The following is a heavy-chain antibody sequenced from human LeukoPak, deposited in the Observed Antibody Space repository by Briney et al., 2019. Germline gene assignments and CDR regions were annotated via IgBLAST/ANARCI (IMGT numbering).Heavy chain of an antibody. CDR1: GGSISSSSYY. V-gene: IGHV4-39*07. Sequence: SETLSLTCTVSGGSISSSSYYWGWIRQPPGKGLEWIGSIYYSGSTNYNPSLKSRVTISVDTSKNQFSLKLSSVTAADTAVYYCARRGIHSGSHTVFDYWGQGTLVTVSS. D-gene: IGHD1-26*01. J-gene: IGHJ4*02. CDR2: IYYSGST. CDR3: ARRGIHSGSHTVFDY.